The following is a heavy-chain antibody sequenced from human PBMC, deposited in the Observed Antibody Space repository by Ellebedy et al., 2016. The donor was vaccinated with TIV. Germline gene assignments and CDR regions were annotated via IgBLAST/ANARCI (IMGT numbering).Heavy chain of an antibody. V-gene: IGHV4-59*08. CDR1: GGSISSYY. CDR2: IYYSGST. J-gene: IGHJ6*02. CDR3: ARRSDFKYGMDV. D-gene: IGHD3-3*01. Sequence: MPSETLSLTCTVSGGSISSYYWSWIRQPPGKGLEWIGYIYYSGSTYYNPSLKSRVTISVDTSKNQFSLKLSSVTAADTAVYYCARRSDFKYGMDVWGQGTTVTVSS.